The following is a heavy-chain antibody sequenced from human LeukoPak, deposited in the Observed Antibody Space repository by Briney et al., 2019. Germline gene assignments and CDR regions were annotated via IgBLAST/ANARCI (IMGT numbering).Heavy chain of an antibody. CDR3: AKEAVRKFDFDY. CDR1: GFILSNYA. J-gene: IGHJ4*02. D-gene: IGHD1-14*01. Sequence: GGSLRLSCAASGFILSNYAMSWVRQAPGKGLEWVSSISGGGGGSYYADSVKGRFTISRDNFKNTLYLQMNSLRAEDTAVYYCAKEAVRKFDFDYWGQGTLVTVSS. V-gene: IGHV3-23*01. CDR2: ISGGGGGS.